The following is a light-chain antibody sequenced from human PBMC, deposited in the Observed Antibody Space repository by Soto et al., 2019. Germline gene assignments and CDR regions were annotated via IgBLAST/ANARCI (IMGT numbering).Light chain of an antibody. J-gene: IGKJ1*01. CDR1: QSVGNT. CDR3: LHYIDWPRWT. V-gene: IGKV3-15*01. CDR2: GAS. Sequence: EIVLTQSPATLSVSPGERATLSCRASQSVGNTLAWYQQQPGQTPRLLIYGASTTATGIPARFSGSGSGTEFTLTIDSLQSEDFAVYYCLHYIDWPRWTFGQGTKVEVK.